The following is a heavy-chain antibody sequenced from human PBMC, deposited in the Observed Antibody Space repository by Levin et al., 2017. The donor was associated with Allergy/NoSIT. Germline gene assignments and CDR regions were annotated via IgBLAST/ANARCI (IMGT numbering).Heavy chain of an antibody. CDR1: GFTFDAYS. V-gene: IGHV3-21*06. CDR2: ISKSGVNI. Sequence: GGSLRLSCVASGFTFDAYSMNWVRQTPGKGLEWVSSISKSGVNIYHADSMKGRFTISRDNAKNLLYLQMDSLRAEDTAVYYCARESREEHCTFDVWGLGTMVTVSS. J-gene: IGHJ3*01. D-gene: IGHD1/OR15-1a*01. CDR3: ARESREEHCTFDV.